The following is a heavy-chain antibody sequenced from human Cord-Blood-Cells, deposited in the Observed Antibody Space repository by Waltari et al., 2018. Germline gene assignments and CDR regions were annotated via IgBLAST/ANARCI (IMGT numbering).Heavy chain of an antibody. CDR3: ARPPDITGDWYFDL. V-gene: IGHV1-69*06. CDR1: GGTFSSYA. J-gene: IGHJ2*01. Sequence: QVQLVQSGAEVKKPGSSVKVSCKASGGTFSSYAISWVRQAPGQGLEWMGGIIPIFGTANYAQKFQGRVTITADKSTSTAYKELSSLRSEDTAVYYCARPPDITGDWYFDLWGRGTLVTVSS. CDR2: IIPIFGTA. D-gene: IGHD7-27*01.